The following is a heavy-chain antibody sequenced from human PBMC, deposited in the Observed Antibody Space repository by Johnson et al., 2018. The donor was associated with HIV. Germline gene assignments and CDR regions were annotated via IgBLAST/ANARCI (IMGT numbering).Heavy chain of an antibody. CDR2: ISYDGSNK. V-gene: IGHV3-30-3*01. CDR1: GFTFSSYA. CDR3: ARDPDSSGYYLGAFDI. D-gene: IGHD3-22*01. Sequence: QVQLVESGGGLVQPGGSLRLSCAASGFTFSSYAMHWVRQAPGKGLEWVAVISYDGSNKYYADSVKGRFTISRDNSKNTLYLQMNSLRAEDTAVYYCARDPDSSGYYLGAFDIWVQGTMVTVSS. J-gene: IGHJ3*02.